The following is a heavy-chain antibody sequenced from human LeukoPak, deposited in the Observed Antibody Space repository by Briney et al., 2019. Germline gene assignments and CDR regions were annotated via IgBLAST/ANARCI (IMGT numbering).Heavy chain of an antibody. D-gene: IGHD2-2*01. J-gene: IGHJ6*03. CDR3: ARGFGSNSRYCSSTSCLRVQWFGELNYYYYMDV. CDR1: VGTFISYA. V-gene: IGHV1-69*05. Sequence: GSSVKVSCMASVGTFISYAISWVRQAPGQGLEWLGRIIPIFGTANYAQKFQGRVTITKDETTSTAYMELNSLRPERTAVYYYARGFGSNSRYCSSTSCLRVQWFGELNYYYYMDVWGKGTTV. CDR2: IIPIFGTA.